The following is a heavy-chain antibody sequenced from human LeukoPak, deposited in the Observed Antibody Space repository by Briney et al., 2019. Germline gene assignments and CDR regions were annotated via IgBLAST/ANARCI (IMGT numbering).Heavy chain of an antibody. V-gene: IGHV3-30-3*01. Sequence: GGSLRLSCAASGFTFRNYVIHWVRQAPGTGLEWVAVTSSDLNVKLYADSVKGRFTISRDNSRSTLYLQMNSLRPEDTAIYYCAREGYYGSGSPPSLYFDYWGQGTLVTVSS. J-gene: IGHJ4*02. CDR2: TSSDLNVK. D-gene: IGHD3-10*01. CDR3: AREGYYGSGSPPSLYFDY. CDR1: GFTFRNYV.